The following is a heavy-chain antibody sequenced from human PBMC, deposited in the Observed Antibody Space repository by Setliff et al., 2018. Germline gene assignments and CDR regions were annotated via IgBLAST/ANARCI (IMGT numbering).Heavy chain of an antibody. CDR3: ARGRNVAARLLDS. CDR1: DDSISSRHYY. Sequence: PSETLSLTCTVSDDSISSRHYYWSWIRQPAGKGLEWLGQIYTSWSTNYNPSLKGRATSSIDASKRQFSLKLSSVTAADTAVYYCARGRNVAARLLDSWGQGARVTVSS. CDR2: IYTSWST. V-gene: IGHV4-61*09. D-gene: IGHD6-6*01. J-gene: IGHJ4*02.